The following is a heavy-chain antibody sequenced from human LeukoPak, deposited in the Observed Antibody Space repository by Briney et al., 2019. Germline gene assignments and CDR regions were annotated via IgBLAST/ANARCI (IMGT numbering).Heavy chain of an antibody. D-gene: IGHD3-10*02. J-gene: IGHJ4*02. CDR1: GFPFSSYS. V-gene: IGHV3-48*01. CDR2: ISSSSGTI. CDR3: AVLFGELLNSGDY. Sequence: PGGSLRLSCAASGFPFSSYSMNWVRQAPGKGLDWVSYISSSSGTIYYADSVKGRFTISRDNAKNSLYLQMNSLRAEDTAVYYCAVLFGELLNSGDYWGQGTLVTVSS.